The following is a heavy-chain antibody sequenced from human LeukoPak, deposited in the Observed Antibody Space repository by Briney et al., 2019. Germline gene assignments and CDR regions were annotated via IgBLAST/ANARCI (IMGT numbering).Heavy chain of an antibody. CDR3: ARSLAGRTYYYYMDA. CDR1: GYSFTTFH. Sequence: ASVKVSCKASGYSFTTFHINWVRQATGQGLEWMGWMSPTSGNTGYAEKLQGRVSMTRNTSKDTAYMELSSLKSEDTAVYYCARSLAGRTYYYYMDAWGSGTTVTVSS. V-gene: IGHV1-8*01. D-gene: IGHD6-6*01. CDR2: MSPTSGNT. J-gene: IGHJ6*03.